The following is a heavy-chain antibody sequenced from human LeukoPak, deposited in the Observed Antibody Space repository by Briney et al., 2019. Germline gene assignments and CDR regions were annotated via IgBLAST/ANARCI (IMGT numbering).Heavy chain of an antibody. Sequence: SETLSLSCAVYGGSFSGYYWSWIRQPPGKGLEWIGEINHSGSTNYNPSLKSRVTISVDTSKNQFSLQLNSVTPEDTAVYYCARDYLGSSGWNPHYYMDVWGKGTTVTVSS. J-gene: IGHJ6*03. CDR1: GGSFSGYY. CDR2: INHSGST. V-gene: IGHV4-34*01. CDR3: ARDYLGSSGWNPHYYMDV. D-gene: IGHD6-19*01.